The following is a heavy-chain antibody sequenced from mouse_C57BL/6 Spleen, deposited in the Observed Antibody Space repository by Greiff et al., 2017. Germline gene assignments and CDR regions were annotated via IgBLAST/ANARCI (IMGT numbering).Heavy chain of an antibody. V-gene: IGHV5-16*01. D-gene: IGHD1-1*01. CDR1: GFTFSDYY. Sequence: DVKLVESEGGLVQPGSSMKLSCTASGFTFSDYYMAWVRQVPEKGLEWVANINYDGSSTYYLDSLKSRFIISRDNAKNILYLQMSSLKSEYTATYYCARALTTVVAYYFDYWGQGTTLTVSS. CDR3: ARALTTVVAYYFDY. J-gene: IGHJ2*01. CDR2: INYDGSST.